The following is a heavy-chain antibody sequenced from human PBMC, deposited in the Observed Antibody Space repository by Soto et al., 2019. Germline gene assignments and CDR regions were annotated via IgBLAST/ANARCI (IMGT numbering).Heavy chain of an antibody. D-gene: IGHD4-4*01. CDR3: ATANSNSFEY. Sequence: QVQLQESGPGLVKPSETLSLTCSVSGASISSYYWRWIRQAPGNGPEWIGYIHYRGSTNYNPSLQSRVTISVDTSKSHFSLRLSSVTTADTAMYYCATANSNSFEYWGQGTLVTVSS. CDR2: IHYRGST. V-gene: IGHV4-59*01. CDR1: GASISSYY. J-gene: IGHJ4*02.